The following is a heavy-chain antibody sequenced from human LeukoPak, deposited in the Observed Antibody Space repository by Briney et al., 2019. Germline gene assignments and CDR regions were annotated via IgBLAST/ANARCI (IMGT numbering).Heavy chain of an antibody. J-gene: IGHJ4*02. Sequence: SETLSLTCAVYGGSFSGYCWSWIRQPPGKGLQWIGEIHHSGSTNYNLSLKSRVTISVDTSKDQFSLKLSSVTAADTAVYYCARVVNAEELGSFRLGELSLPIYYFDYWGQGTLVTVSS. D-gene: IGHD3-16*02. CDR2: IHHSGST. CDR1: GGSFSGYC. V-gene: IGHV4-34*01. CDR3: ARVVNAEELGSFRLGELSLPIYYFDY.